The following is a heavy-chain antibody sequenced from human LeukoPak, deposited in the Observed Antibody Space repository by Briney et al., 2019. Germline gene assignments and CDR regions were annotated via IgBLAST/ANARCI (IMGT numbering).Heavy chain of an antibody. CDR1: GYTFTGYY. D-gene: IGHD1-7*01. V-gene: IGHV1-2*02. J-gene: IGHJ6*02. CDR3: ARAWNYGTQDYYYGMDV. Sequence: ASVKVSCKASGYTFTGYYMHWVRQAPGQGLEWMGWINPNSGGTNYAQKFQGRVTMTRDTSISTAYMEPSRLRSDDTAVYYCARAWNYGTQDYYYGMDVWGQGTTVTVSS. CDR2: INPNSGGT.